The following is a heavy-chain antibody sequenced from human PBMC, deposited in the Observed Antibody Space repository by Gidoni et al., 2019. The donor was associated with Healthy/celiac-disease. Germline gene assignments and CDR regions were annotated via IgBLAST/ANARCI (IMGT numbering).Heavy chain of an antibody. Sequence: QVQLQESGPGLVKPSETLSLTCAVAGYSLSRGYYWGWVRQHPGKGLEWIGSVYHSGSTYYNPSLKSRVTISVDTSKIHFSLKLSSVTAADTAVYYCARMKYCGGDCYSIWGWFDPWGQGTLVTVSS. CDR1: GYSLSRGYY. CDR3: ARMKYCGGDCYSIWGWFDP. V-gene: IGHV4-38-2*01. CDR2: VYHSGST. J-gene: IGHJ5*02. D-gene: IGHD2-21*02.